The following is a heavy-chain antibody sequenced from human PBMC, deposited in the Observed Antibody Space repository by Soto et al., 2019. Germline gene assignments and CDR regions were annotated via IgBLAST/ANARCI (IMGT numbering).Heavy chain of an antibody. V-gene: IGHV1-3*02. D-gene: IGHD3-22*01. CDR2: SNAGNGNT. Sequence: ASVKVSCKASGYTFTSYAMHWVRQAPGQRLEWMGWSNAGNGNTNYSQEFQGRVTITRDTSASTAYMELSSLRSEDTAVYYCAEALSLHSYDSGGYDSNFHAMDVWGQGTPVTVSS. CDR1: GYTFTSYA. CDR3: AEALSLHSYDSGGYDSNFHAMDV. J-gene: IGHJ6*02.